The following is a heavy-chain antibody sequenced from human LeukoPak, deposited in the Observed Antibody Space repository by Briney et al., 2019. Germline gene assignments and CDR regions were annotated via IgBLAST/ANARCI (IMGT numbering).Heavy chain of an antibody. D-gene: IGHD3-3*01. CDR3: ARDEEGAIFGVVGY. CDR1: GYTFTSYY. J-gene: IGHJ4*02. Sequence: ASVKVSCKASGYTFTSYYMHWVRQAPGQGLEWMGIINTSGGSTSYARKFQGRVTMTRDTSTSTVYMELSSLRSKDTAVYYCARDEEGAIFGVVGYWGQGILVTVSS. CDR2: INTSGGST. V-gene: IGHV1-46*01.